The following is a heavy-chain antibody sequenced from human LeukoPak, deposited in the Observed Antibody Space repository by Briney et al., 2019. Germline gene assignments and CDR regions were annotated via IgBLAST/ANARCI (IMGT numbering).Heavy chain of an antibody. CDR3: AKDNMYGSYYGGGFDY. D-gene: IGHD1-26*01. V-gene: IGHV3-43*02. CDR1: TFTFSSYG. J-gene: IGHJ4*02. Sequence: GGSLRLSCGASTFTFSSYGMSWVRQAPGKGLEWVSAISGDGGSTYYADSVKGRFTISRDNSKNSLYLQMNSLRTEDTALYYCAKDNMYGSYYGGGFDYWGQGTLVTVSS. CDR2: ISGDGGST.